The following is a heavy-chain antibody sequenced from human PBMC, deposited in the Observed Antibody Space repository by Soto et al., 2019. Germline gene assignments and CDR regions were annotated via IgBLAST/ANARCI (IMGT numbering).Heavy chain of an antibody. CDR3: ARGGGYDHY. D-gene: IGHD2-2*01. CDR1: GFTFSSYS. V-gene: IGHV3-48*01. Sequence: EVQLVESGGGLVQPGGSLRLSCAASGFTFSSYSMNWVRQAPGKGLEWVSYISSSSSTIYYADSVKGRFTISRDNAKNSLYLQMNSLRAEVTAGYCCARGGGYDHYWGQGTLVTVSS. CDR2: ISSSSSTI. J-gene: IGHJ4*02.